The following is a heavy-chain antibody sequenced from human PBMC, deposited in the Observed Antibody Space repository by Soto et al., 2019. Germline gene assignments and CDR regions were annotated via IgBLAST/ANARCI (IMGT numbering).Heavy chain of an antibody. V-gene: IGHV3-30-3*01. Sequence: PGGSLRLSCAASGFTFSSYAMHWVRQAPGKGLEWVAVISYDGSNKYYADSVKGRFTISRDNSKNTLYLQMNSLRAEDTAVYYCARSIAAAAPVDYWGQGTLVTVSS. CDR2: ISYDGSNK. CDR3: ARSIAAAAPVDY. CDR1: GFTFSSYA. J-gene: IGHJ4*02. D-gene: IGHD6-13*01.